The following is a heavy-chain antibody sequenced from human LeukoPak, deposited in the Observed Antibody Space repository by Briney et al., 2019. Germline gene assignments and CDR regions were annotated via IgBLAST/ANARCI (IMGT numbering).Heavy chain of an antibody. CDR2: INPNSGGT. V-gene: IGHV1-2*02. CDR3: ARVSSYGDYVPH. CDR1: GYTFAGYY. J-gene: IGHJ4*02. Sequence: ASVKVSCKASGYTFAGYYMHWVRQAPGQGLEWMGWINPNSGGTNYAQKFQGRVTMTRDTSISTAYMELSRLRSDDTAVYYCARVSSYGDYVPHWGQGTLVTVSS. D-gene: IGHD4-17*01.